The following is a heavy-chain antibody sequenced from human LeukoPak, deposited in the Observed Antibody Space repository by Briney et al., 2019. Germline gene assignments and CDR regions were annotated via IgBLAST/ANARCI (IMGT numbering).Heavy chain of an antibody. CDR3: ARDLGSGGYYANPYFDY. Sequence: SETLSLTCTVSGYSISSGYYWGWIRQPPGKGLEWIGSIYHSGSTYYNPSLKSRVTISVDTSKNQFSLKLSSVTAADTAVYYCARDLGSGGYYANPYFDYWGQGTLVTVSS. CDR2: IYHSGST. CDR1: GYSISSGYY. J-gene: IGHJ4*02. D-gene: IGHD3-22*01. V-gene: IGHV4-38-2*02.